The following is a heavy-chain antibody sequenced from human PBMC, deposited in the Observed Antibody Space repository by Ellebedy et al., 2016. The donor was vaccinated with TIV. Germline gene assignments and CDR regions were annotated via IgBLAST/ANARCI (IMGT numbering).Heavy chain of an antibody. Sequence: GSLRLSXTVSGGSISSYYWSWIRQPPGKGLEWIGFIYYSGSTNYNPSLKSRVTISVDTSKNQFSLKLSSVTAADTAVYYCARDRGSYSFDYWGQGTLVTVSS. CDR2: IYYSGST. CDR1: GGSISSYY. D-gene: IGHD1-26*01. CDR3: ARDRGSYSFDY. V-gene: IGHV4-59*01. J-gene: IGHJ4*02.